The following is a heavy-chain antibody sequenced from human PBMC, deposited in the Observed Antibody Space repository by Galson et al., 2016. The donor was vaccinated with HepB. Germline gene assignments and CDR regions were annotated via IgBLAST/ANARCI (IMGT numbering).Heavy chain of an antibody. CDR3: VRHDIGGFDG. D-gene: IGHD2-15*01. CDR2: ISETGSDS. Sequence: SLRLSCAASGFTLRRSVMSWIRQAPGKGPEWVSGISETGSDSYYADSGRGRFTISRHNSKNMVSLQLNSLRAEDTALYYCVRHDIGGFDGWGQGTLVTVSS. V-gene: IGHV3-23*01. J-gene: IGHJ4*02. CDR1: GFTLRRSV.